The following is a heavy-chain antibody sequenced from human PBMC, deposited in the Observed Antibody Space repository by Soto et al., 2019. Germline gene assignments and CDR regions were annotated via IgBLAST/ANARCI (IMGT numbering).Heavy chain of an antibody. D-gene: IGHD7-27*01. J-gene: IGHJ6*02. CDR2: IIHIFGTA. CDR3: ASRSPKNWDYYYYYGMDV. CDR1: GGTFSSYA. Sequence: QVQLVQSGAEVKKPGSSVKVSCKASGGTFSSYAISWVRQAPGQGLEWMGGIIHIFGTANYAQKFQGRVTITADESTSTAYMELSSLRSEDTAVYYCASRSPKNWDYYYYYGMDVWGQGTTVTVSS. V-gene: IGHV1-69*01.